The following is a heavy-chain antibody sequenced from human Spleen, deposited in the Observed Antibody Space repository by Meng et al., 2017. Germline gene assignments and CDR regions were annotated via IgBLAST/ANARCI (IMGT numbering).Heavy chain of an antibody. CDR3: ARGGYGGSNYYFQNGLDV. Sequence: QVQLQESGPGLVKSSGTVSLTCAVSGGSISSSNWWTWFRQTPGKGLEWIGEIYHSGSTNYNPSLKSRVTILVDKSNNQCSLKLISVTAADTAVYYGARGGYGGSNYYFQNGLDVWGQGTTVTVSS. CDR1: GGSISSSNW. J-gene: IGHJ6*02. V-gene: IGHV4-4*02. D-gene: IGHD5-18*01. CDR2: IYHSGST.